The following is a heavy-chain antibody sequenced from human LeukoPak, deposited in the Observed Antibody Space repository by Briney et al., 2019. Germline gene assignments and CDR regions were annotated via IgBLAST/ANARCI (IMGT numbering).Heavy chain of an antibody. J-gene: IGHJ4*02. V-gene: IGHV1-69*02. CDR3: ARGPVEYNWNYEAG. CDR2: IIPILGIA. Sequence: SVKVSCKASGGTFSSYTISWVRQAPGQGLEWMGRIIPILGIANYAQKFQGRVTITADKSTSTAYMELSSLGSEDTAVYYCARGPVEYNWNYEAGWGQGTLVTVSS. D-gene: IGHD1-7*01. CDR1: GGTFSSYT.